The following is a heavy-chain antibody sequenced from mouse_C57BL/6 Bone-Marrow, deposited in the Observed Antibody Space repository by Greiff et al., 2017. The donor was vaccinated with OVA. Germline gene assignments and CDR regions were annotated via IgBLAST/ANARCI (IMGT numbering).Heavy chain of an antibody. CDR1: GFTFSDYG. D-gene: IGHD2-3*01. J-gene: IGHJ4*01. CDR2: ISSGSSTI. Sequence: EVQRVESGGGLVKPGGSLKLSCAASGFTFSDYGMHWVRQAPEQGLEWVAYISSGSSTIYYADTVKGRFTISRDNAKNTLFLQMTSLRSEDTAMYYCARDGYYYDYWGQGTSVTVSS. V-gene: IGHV5-17*01. CDR3: ARDGYYYDY.